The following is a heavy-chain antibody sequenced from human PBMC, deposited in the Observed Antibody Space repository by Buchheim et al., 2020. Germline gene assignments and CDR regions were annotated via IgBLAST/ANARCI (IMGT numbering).Heavy chain of an antibody. CDR3: ARHPNYGSGSCFDY. D-gene: IGHD3-10*01. CDR2: TYYSGRS. V-gene: IGHV4-31*03. Sequence: QVQLQDSGPGLVKPSQTLSLTCTVSGGSISGGDYFWSWIRQHPGKGLAWIGYTYYSGRSYYNPSLQSRVTISVPTSENQFSLWLNYVTAADTAVYYCARHPNYGSGSCFDYWGHGTL. CDR1: GGSISGGDYF. J-gene: IGHJ4*01.